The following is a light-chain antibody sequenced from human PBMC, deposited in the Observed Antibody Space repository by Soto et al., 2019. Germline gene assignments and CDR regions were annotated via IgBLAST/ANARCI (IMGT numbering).Light chain of an antibody. CDR2: NVS. CDR1: QNGNSN. Sequence: EIAMTQSPATLYVPPGQRATLSCRASQNGNSNLARYQQKPGHAPSLLMYNVSTRATGFPARFSGSGSGTEFTLTISSLQSEDSAIYYCQQYNTLNTFGQGTKLEIK. J-gene: IGKJ2*01. V-gene: IGKV3-15*01. CDR3: QQYNTLNT.